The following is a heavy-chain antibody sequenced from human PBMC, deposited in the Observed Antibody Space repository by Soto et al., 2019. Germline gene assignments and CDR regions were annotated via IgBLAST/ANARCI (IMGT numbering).Heavy chain of an antibody. J-gene: IGHJ6*03. D-gene: IGHD5-12*01. V-gene: IGHV3-30*18. CDR3: AKDQEYSGYEGLYYYYMDV. Sequence: GGSLRLSCAASGFTFSSYGMHWVRQAPGKGLEWVAVISYDGSNKYYADSVKGRFTISRDNSKNTLYLQMNSLRAEDTAVYYCAKDQEYSGYEGLYYYYMDVWGKGTTVTVSS. CDR2: ISYDGSNK. CDR1: GFTFSSYG.